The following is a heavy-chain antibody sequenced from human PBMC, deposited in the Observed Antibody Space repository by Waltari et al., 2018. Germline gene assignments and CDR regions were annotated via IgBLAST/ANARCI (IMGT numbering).Heavy chain of an antibody. CDR2: IYYSGST. Sequence: QVQLQESGPGLVKASETLSLTCTVSGGPISSYYWSWIRQPPGKGLEWIGYIYYSGSTNYNPSRKSRVTISVDTSKNQLSLRLNSVTAADTAVYYCARHKTAPIAVAGYYFDYWGQGTLVTVSS. V-gene: IGHV4-59*08. J-gene: IGHJ4*02. D-gene: IGHD6-19*01. CDR3: ARHKTAPIAVAGYYFDY. CDR1: GGPISSYY.